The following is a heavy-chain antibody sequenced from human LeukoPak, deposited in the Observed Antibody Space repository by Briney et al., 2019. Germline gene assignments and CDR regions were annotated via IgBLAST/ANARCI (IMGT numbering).Heavy chain of an antibody. J-gene: IGHJ3*02. D-gene: IGHD5-12*01. CDR3: ARVLYSGYDWNDAFDI. CDR1: GGSISSGGYS. V-gene: IGHV4-30-2*01. Sequence: SQTLSLTCAVSGGSISSGGYSWSWIRQPPGKGLEWIGYIYHSGSTYYNPSLKSRVTISVDRSKNQFSPKLSSVTAADTAVYYCARVLYSGYDWNDAFDIWGQGTMVTVSS. CDR2: IYHSGST.